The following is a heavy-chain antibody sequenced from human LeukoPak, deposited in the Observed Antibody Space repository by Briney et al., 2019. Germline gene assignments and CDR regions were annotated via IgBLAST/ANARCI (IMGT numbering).Heavy chain of an antibody. J-gene: IGHJ6*03. CDR2: ISSDGVEK. V-gene: IGHV3-30*04. CDR1: GFTFSHYG. D-gene: IGHD3-9*01. Sequence: GGSLRLSCEASGFTFSHYGIHWVRQTPGKGLEWVAAISSDGVEKHYADSVKGRFTISRDNSKSTLYLQMNSLRAEDTALYYCAREGHYDILTGYSPVEYYFYYMDVWGKGTTVTVS. CDR3: AREGHYDILTGYSPVEYYFYYMDV.